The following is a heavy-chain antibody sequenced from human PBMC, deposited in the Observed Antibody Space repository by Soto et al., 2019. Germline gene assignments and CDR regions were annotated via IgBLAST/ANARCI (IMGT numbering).Heavy chain of an antibody. CDR3: ARTSVSNSNWFDP. J-gene: IGHJ5*02. CDR2: ISVDNGNT. D-gene: IGHD4-4*01. CDR1: GYTFTDYD. V-gene: IGHV1-18*01. Sequence: QGQLVQSGAEVKKPGASVKVSCKASGYTFTDYDISWVRQAPGQGLEWMGWISVDNGNTKYVESLQGRVTMTTDTSSSTAYLEVRSLRSDDTAVYYCARTSVSNSNWFDPWGQGTLVAVSS.